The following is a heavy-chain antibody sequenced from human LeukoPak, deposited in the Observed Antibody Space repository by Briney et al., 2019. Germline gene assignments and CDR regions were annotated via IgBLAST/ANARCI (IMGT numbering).Heavy chain of an antibody. CDR1: GFTFSSYW. J-gene: IGHJ4*02. CDR3: AKDLSVLPRVGNFWSGRPIDY. Sequence: PGGSLRLSCAASGFTFSSYWMSWVRQAPGKGLEWVSVISGSGGSTYYADSVKGRFTISRDNSRNTLFLQMNSLRADDTAVYYCAKDLSVLPRVGNFWSGRPIDYWGQGTLVTVSS. D-gene: IGHD3-3*01. V-gene: IGHV3-23*01. CDR2: ISGSGGST.